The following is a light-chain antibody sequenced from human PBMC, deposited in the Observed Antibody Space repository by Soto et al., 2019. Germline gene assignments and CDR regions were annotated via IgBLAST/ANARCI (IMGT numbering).Light chain of an antibody. Sequence: DIPMTQSPSSLSASVGDRVTITCRASQSISKYLSWFQQKPGKAPKLLIYATSSLQSGVPSRFSGSGSGTDFTLTISSLQPEDFATYYCQQSDSTPPWTFGQGTKVEIK. CDR1: QSISKY. J-gene: IGKJ1*01. CDR3: QQSDSTPPWT. V-gene: IGKV1-39*01. CDR2: ATS.